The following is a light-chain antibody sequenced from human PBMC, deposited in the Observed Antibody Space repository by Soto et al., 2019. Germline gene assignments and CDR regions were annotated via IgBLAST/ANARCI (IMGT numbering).Light chain of an antibody. CDR3: QQYHNWPPFT. V-gene: IGKV3-15*01. Sequence: DIVMTQSPATLSVSPGERATLSCRASQSMSNNLAWYQQKPGQAPRLLIYGASTRDTGIPDRFSGSGSGTEFTLTISSLQSEDFAIYYCQQYHNWPPFTFGQGTLLEIK. CDR1: QSMSNN. CDR2: GAS. J-gene: IGKJ5*01.